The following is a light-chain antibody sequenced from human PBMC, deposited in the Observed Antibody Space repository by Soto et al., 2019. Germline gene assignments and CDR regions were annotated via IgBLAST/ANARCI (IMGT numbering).Light chain of an antibody. V-gene: IGKV3-11*01. CDR1: QSVSSY. CDR2: DAS. J-gene: IGKJ2*01. CDR3: QQRSNWPPRMYT. Sequence: EIVLTQYPATLSLSPGERATLSCRASQSVSSYLAWYQQKPGQAPRLLIYDASNRATGIPARFSGSGSGTVFTLTISSLEPEDFAVYYCQQRSNWPPRMYTFGQGTKLEIK.